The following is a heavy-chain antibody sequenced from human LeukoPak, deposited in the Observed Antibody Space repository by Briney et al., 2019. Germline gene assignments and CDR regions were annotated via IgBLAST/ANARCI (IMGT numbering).Heavy chain of an antibody. D-gene: IGHD2-21*02. V-gene: IGHV3-23*01. J-gene: IGHJ4*01. CDR3: ARGSTSTAPGWVY. CDR2: VSGNGDTK. CDR1: GFYFTDYA. Sequence: PGGSLRLSCAASGFYFTDYAMSWARQAPGKGLEWLSAVSGNGDTKDHVDSVKGRFTISRNNPRNTVRLQIDNLRTEDTAVYYCARGSTSTAPGWVYWGHGTPVTVSS.